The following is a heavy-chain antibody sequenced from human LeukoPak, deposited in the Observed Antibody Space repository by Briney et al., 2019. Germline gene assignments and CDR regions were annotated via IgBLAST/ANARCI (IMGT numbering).Heavy chain of an antibody. CDR2: INPSGGST. CDR1: GYTFTSYY. J-gene: IGHJ4*02. V-gene: IGHV1-46*01. D-gene: IGHD2-21*02. Sequence: ASVKVSCKASGYTFTSYYMHWVRQAPGQGLEWMGIINPSGGSTSYAQKFQGSVTMTRDTSTSTVYMELSSLRSEDTAVYYCARGGAYCGGDCYAFDYWGQGTLVTVSS. CDR3: ARGGAYCGGDCYAFDY.